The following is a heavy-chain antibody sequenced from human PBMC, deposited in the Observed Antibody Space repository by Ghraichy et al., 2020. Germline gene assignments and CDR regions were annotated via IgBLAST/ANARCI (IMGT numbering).Heavy chain of an antibody. CDR1: GFTFSSYS. Sequence: GALRLSCAASGFTFSSYSMNWVRQAPGKGLEWVSYISSSSSTIYYADSVKGRFTISRDNAKNSLYLQMNSLRDEDTAVYYCARDYYYDSSGDRWGQGTLVTVSS. CDR3: ARDYYYDSSGDR. J-gene: IGHJ5*02. D-gene: IGHD3-22*01. CDR2: ISSSSSTI. V-gene: IGHV3-48*02.